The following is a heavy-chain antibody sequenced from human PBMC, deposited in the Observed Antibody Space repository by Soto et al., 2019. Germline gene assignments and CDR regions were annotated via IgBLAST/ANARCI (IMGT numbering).Heavy chain of an antibody. CDR1: GSSLSTSGMG. CDR2: IFWNDDK. CDR3: ADRRRVDKWFAP. D-gene: IGHD2-15*01. V-gene: IGHV2-5*01. J-gene: IGHJ5*02. Sequence: QITLKESGPTLVKPTQTLTLTCTFPGSSLSTSGMGVGWIRQPPGKALEWLALIFWNDDKFYSPSLKSSLTIPTAAITNQVVLTMTGMDPVETATDFWADRRRVDKWFAPWGQGTVVTVSS.